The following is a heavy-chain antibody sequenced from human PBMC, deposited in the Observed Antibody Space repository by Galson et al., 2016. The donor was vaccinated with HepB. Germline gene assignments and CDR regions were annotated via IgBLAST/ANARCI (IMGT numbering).Heavy chain of an antibody. J-gene: IGHJ4*02. CDR2: ISFDGTNK. CDR3: AKELWLFRHPGVGYLDY. CDR1: GFTFTTYG. D-gene: IGHD2-21*01. V-gene: IGHV3-30*18. Sequence: SLRLSCAASGFTFTTYGMHWVRRAPGKGLESVAIISFDGTNKYYADSVKGRFTISRDNSKNTLYLQMNSLRAEDTAGYYCAKELWLFRHPGVGYLDYWGQGTLVTVAS.